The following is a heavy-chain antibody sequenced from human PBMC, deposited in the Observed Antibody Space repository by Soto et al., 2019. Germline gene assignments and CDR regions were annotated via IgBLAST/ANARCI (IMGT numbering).Heavy chain of an antibody. V-gene: IGHV4-59*01. CDR2: IYYSGST. D-gene: IGHD6-6*01. Sequence: SETLSLTCTVSGGSISSYYWSWIRQPPGKGLEWIGYIYYSGSTNYNPSLKSRVTISVDTSKNQFSLKLSSVTAADTAVYYCARSVGSARRGYYYYYGMDVWGQGTTVTVYS. CDR1: GGSISSYY. CDR3: ARSVGSARRGYYYYYGMDV. J-gene: IGHJ6*02.